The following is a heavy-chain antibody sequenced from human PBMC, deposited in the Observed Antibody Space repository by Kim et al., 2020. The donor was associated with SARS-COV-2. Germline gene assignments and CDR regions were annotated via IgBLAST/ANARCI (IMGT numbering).Heavy chain of an antibody. Sequence: LKSRVTISVDTSKNQFSLKLSSVTAADTAVYYCARDVRVTMVRGVLNWFDPWGQGTLVTVSS. CDR3: ARDVRVTMVRGVLNWFDP. V-gene: IGHV4-59*01. D-gene: IGHD3-10*01. J-gene: IGHJ5*02.